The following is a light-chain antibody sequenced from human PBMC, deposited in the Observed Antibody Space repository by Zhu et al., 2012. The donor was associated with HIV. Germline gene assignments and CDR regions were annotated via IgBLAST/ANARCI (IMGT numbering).Light chain of an antibody. CDR3: QQRSNWPLT. CDR2: DTS. J-gene: IGKJ4*01. V-gene: IGKV3-11*01. Sequence: EIVLTQSPVTLSLSPGERATVSCRASRSVRSFLAWYQQKPGQAPRLLIYDTSKRAAGIPARFSGSGSETDFTLTISSLEPEDFALYYCQQRSNWPLTFGGGTKVEIK. CDR1: RSVRSF.